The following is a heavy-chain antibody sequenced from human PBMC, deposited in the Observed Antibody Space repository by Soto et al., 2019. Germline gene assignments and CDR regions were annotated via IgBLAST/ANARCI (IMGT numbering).Heavy chain of an antibody. CDR3: ARDGGRHAGWIDY. CDR1: GGTFSSYS. CDR2: IIPIFGTA. V-gene: IGHV1-69*01. J-gene: IGHJ4*02. Sequence: QVQLVQSGAEVKKPGSSVKVSCKASGGTFSSYSINWVRQAPGQGLEWMGEIIPIFGTANYAQKFQGRVTITADESTSTAYMELSSLRSEDMAVYYCARDGGRHAGWIDYWGQGTLVTVSS. D-gene: IGHD1-26*01.